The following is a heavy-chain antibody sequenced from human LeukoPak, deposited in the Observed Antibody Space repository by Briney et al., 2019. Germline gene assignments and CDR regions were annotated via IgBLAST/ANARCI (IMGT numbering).Heavy chain of an antibody. Sequence: AGGSLRLSCVASGITFSNYGMHWVRQAPGKGLEWVAGIWYDGSNKNYVDSVKGRFTVSRDNSKNTLFLEMSSLRVEDTAVYYCARDRGSSGYYEFDYWGQGTLVTVSS. V-gene: IGHV3-33*01. CDR3: ARDRGSSGYYEFDY. J-gene: IGHJ4*02. CDR1: GITFSNYG. D-gene: IGHD3-22*01. CDR2: IWYDGSNK.